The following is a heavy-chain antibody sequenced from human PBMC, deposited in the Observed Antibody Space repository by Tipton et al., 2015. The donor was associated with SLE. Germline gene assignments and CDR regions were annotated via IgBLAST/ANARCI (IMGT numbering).Heavy chain of an antibody. D-gene: IGHD3-22*01. V-gene: IGHV4-39*07. CDR3: ARSNSGLYDAFDI. CDR2: IYYSGST. CDR1: GGSISDSNYN. Sequence: TLSLTCTVSGGSISDSNYNWGWIRQPPGKGLEWIGNIYYSGSTNFNPSLRSRVTISVDTSKNQFSLKLLYVTAADTALYFCARSNSGLYDAFDIWGQGTLFSVSS. J-gene: IGHJ3*02.